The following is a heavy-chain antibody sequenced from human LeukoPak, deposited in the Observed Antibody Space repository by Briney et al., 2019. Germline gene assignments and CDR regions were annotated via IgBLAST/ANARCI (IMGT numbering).Heavy chain of an antibody. Sequence: PSETLSLTCAVYGGSFSGYYWSWIRQPPGKGLEWIGEINHSGSTNYNPSLKSRVTISVDTSKNQFSLKLSSVTAADTAVYYCARGPRYYYDSSGYGYWGQGTLVTVSS. V-gene: IGHV4-34*01. D-gene: IGHD3-22*01. CDR3: ARGPRYYYDSSGYGY. J-gene: IGHJ4*02. CDR2: INHSGST. CDR1: GGSFSGYY.